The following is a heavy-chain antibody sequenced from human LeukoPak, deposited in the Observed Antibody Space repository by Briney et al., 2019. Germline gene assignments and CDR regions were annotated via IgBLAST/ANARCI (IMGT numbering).Heavy chain of an antibody. CDR1: GFTFIKGW. J-gene: IGHJ6*03. Sequence: GGSLRLSCTASGFTFIKGWMSWVRQAPGKGLEWVSTLSDRGGGTFYADSVKGRFTISRDNSKNTLYLQMNSLRAEDTAVYYCANHYYDSSGYYYYYYYMDVWGKGTTVTISS. CDR2: LSDRGGGT. D-gene: IGHD3-22*01. CDR3: ANHYYDSSGYYYYYYYMDV. V-gene: IGHV3-23*01.